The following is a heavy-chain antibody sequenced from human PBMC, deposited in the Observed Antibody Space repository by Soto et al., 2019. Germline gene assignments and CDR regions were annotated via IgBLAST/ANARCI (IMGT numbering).Heavy chain of an antibody. CDR3: ARHGYCSGGSCYTFDY. D-gene: IGHD2-15*01. V-gene: IGHV4-39*01. J-gene: IGHJ4*02. Sequence: QLQLQESGPGLVKPSETLSLTCTVSGGSISSSSYYWGWIRQPPGKGLEWIGSIYYSGSTYYNPSLKSRVTISVDTSKNQFSLKLSSVTAADTAVYYCARHGYCSGGSCYTFDYWGQGTLVTVSS. CDR2: IYYSGST. CDR1: GGSISSSSYY.